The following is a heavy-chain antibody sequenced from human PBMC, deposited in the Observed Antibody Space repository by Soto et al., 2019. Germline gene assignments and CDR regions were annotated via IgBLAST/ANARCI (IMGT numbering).Heavy chain of an antibody. J-gene: IGHJ4*02. Sequence: QVQLVESGGGVVQPGRSLRLSCAASGFTFSSYGMHWVRQAPGKGLEWVAVISYDGSNKYYADSVKGRFTISRDNSKNTLYLQMNSLRAEDTAVYYCAKDLRGGIDYWGQGTLVTVSS. V-gene: IGHV3-30*18. D-gene: IGHD6-25*01. CDR3: AKDLRGGIDY. CDR2: ISYDGSNK. CDR1: GFTFSSYG.